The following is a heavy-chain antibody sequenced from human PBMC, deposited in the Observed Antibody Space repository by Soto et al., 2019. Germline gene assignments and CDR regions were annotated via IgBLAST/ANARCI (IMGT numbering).Heavy chain of an antibody. CDR2: IYYSGSA. CDR3: ARVVAATHNDY. Sequence: QVQLQESGPGLVKPSQTLSLTCTVSGGSISSGGYYWSWIRQHPGKGLEWIGYIYYSGSAYYNPSREVRVTISVDTSKNQFSLKLSSVTAADTAVYYCARVVAATHNDYWGQGTLVTVSS. J-gene: IGHJ4*02. CDR1: GGSISSGGYY. V-gene: IGHV4-31*03. D-gene: IGHD2-15*01.